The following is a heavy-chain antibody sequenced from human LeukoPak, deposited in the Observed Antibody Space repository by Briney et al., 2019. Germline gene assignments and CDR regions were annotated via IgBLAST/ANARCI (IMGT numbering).Heavy chain of an antibody. J-gene: IGHJ5*02. CDR2: VDHSGYT. D-gene: IGHD3-22*01. Sequence: SRTLSLTRTVSGGSINSHYWTWIRESPEKGLEWIGYVDHSGYTNLNPSLKSRVTISADTSKNQFSLRMTSVTAADTAVYYWARRKRGDSSNLDWFDPWGQGTLVTVSS. V-gene: IGHV4-59*11. CDR1: GGSINSHY. CDR3: ARRKRGDSSNLDWFDP.